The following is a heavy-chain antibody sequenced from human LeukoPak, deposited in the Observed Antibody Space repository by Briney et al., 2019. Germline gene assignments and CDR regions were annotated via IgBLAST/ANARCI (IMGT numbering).Heavy chain of an antibody. D-gene: IGHD1-26*01. CDR2: INPNSGGT. CDR1: GYTFTGYY. Sequence: PVKLSCKASGYTFTGYYMHWVRQAPGQGLEWMGRINPNSGGTNYAQKFQGRVTMTRDTSITTAYMELSRLRSDDTAVSYCARGIVGATSYLDYWGQGTLVTVSS. CDR3: ARGIVGATSYLDY. V-gene: IGHV1-2*06. J-gene: IGHJ4*02.